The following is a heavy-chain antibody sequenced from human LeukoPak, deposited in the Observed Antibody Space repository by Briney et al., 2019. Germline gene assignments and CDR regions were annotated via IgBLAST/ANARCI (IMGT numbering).Heavy chain of an antibody. CDR1: GFTFSNYA. Sequence: GGSLRLSCAASGFTFSNYAMNWVRQAPGKGLEWVAFIRYDGSSKYYIDSVKGRFTISRDNSKNTLYLQMNSLRPVDTAVYYCAKVAGTDYFDYWGQGTLVTVSS. V-gene: IGHV3-30*02. J-gene: IGHJ4*02. D-gene: IGHD6-19*01. CDR3: AKVAGTDYFDY. CDR2: IRYDGSSK.